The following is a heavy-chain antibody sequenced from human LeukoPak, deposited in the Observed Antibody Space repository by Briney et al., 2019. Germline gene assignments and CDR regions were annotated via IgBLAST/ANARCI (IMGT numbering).Heavy chain of an antibody. Sequence: HPGGSLRLSCAASGFIFSNYWMSWVRQAPGKGLEWVSYISSSSSTIYYADSVKGRFTISRDNAKNSLYLQMNSLRAEDTAVYYCARVGDVVLAAASNWFDPWGQGTLVTVPS. D-gene: IGHD2-2*01. J-gene: IGHJ5*02. CDR1: GFIFSNYW. CDR3: ARVGDVVLAAASNWFDP. V-gene: IGHV3-48*01. CDR2: ISSSSSTI.